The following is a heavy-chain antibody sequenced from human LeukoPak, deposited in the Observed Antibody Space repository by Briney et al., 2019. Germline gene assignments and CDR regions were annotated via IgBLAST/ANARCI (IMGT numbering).Heavy chain of an antibody. J-gene: IGHJ4*02. D-gene: IGHD1-14*01. CDR2: ISSSSSYI. CDR3: ARAPYRTPRFFDY. Sequence: GGSLRLSCAASGFTFSSYSMNWVRQAPGKGLEWVSSISSSSSYIYYADSVKGRFTISRDNAKNSLYLQMNSLRAEDTAVYYCARAPYRTPRFFDYWGQGTLVTVSS. V-gene: IGHV3-21*01. CDR1: GFTFSSYS.